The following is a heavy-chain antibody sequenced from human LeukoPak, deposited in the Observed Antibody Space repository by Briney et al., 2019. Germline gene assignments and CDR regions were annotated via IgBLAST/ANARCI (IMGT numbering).Heavy chain of an antibody. V-gene: IGHV3-30*04. CDR3: ARGAASSCWSAIDY. CDR1: GFTFSSYA. Sequence: PGGSLRLSCAASGFTFSSYAMQWVRQAPGKGLEWVAVISYDGSNKYYADSVKGRFTISRDNSKNTLYLQMNSLRAEDTAVYYCARGAASSCWSAIDYWGQGTLVTVSS. D-gene: IGHD2-2*01. J-gene: IGHJ4*02. CDR2: ISYDGSNK.